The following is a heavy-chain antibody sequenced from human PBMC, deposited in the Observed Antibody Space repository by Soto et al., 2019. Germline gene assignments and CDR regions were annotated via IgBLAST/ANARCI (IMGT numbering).Heavy chain of an antibody. CDR1: GYTFIGYY. CDR2: VNPHTGGT. Sequence: QVQLVQSGAAVKKPGASVKVSCKTSGYTFIGYYWNWVRQAPGQGLEWMGWVNPHTGGTHYAQKFDGRVTLTRVTSTYSAYMELSVLKFDDTATYFCARVMAYGQQLVPFDFWGQGTLVTVSS. V-gene: IGHV1-2*02. CDR3: ARVMAYGQQLVPFDF. J-gene: IGHJ4*02. D-gene: IGHD6-13*01.